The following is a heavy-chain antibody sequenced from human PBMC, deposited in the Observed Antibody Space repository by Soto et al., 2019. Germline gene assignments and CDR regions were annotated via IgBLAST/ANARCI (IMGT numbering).Heavy chain of an antibody. CDR3: ARLGPNFHSSWPAEVDY. Sequence: SETLSLTCTVSGCSISSSSYYWGWIRQPPGKGLEWIGSIYYSGSTYYNPSLKSRVTISVDTSKNQFSLKLSSVTAADTAVYYCARLGPNFHSSWPAEVDYWGQGTLVTVSS. CDR1: GCSISSSSYY. V-gene: IGHV4-39*01. D-gene: IGHD6-13*01. J-gene: IGHJ4*02. CDR2: IYYSGST.